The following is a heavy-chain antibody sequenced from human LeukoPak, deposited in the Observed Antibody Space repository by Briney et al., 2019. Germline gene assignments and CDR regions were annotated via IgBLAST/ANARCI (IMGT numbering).Heavy chain of an antibody. V-gene: IGHV4-59*01. CDR2: SSYNGNT. J-gene: IGHJ4*02. D-gene: IGHD3-16*01. CDR1: GAYFTNYY. CDR3: ARGGGYAHEGDY. Sequence: KPSETLSLTCTVSGAYFTNYYWSFIRQPPGKGLEWIGFSSYNGNTNYNPSLKSRVTISLDMSKNQFSLRLNSVTAADTAVYYCARGGGYAHEGDYWGQGTLVTVSS.